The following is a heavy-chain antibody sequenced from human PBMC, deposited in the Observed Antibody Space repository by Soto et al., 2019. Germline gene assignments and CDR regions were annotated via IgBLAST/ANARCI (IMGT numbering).Heavy chain of an antibody. V-gene: IGHV1-46*01. D-gene: IGHD3-3*01. J-gene: IGHJ6*02. CDR1: GYTFTSYY. Sequence: RASVKVSCKASGYTFTSYYMHWVRQAPGQGLEWMGIINPSGGSTSYAQKFQGRVTMTRDTSTSTVYMELSSLRSEDTAVYYCARGFITILDRGWKMDVWGQGTTVTVSS. CDR3: ARGFITILDRGWKMDV. CDR2: INPSGGST.